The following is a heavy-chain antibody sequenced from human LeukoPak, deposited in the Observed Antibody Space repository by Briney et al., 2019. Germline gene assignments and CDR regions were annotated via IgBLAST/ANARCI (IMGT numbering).Heavy chain of an antibody. Sequence: SETLSLTCAVYGGSFSGYYWSWIRQPPGKGLEWIGEINHSGSTNYNPSLRSRVTISVDTSKNQFSLKLWYVTAADTAVYYCARVPGAMGYYYMDVWGKGTTVTVSS. D-gene: IGHD2-2*01. V-gene: IGHV4-34*01. J-gene: IGHJ6*03. CDR2: INHSGST. CDR3: ARVPGAMGYYYMDV. CDR1: GGSFSGYY.